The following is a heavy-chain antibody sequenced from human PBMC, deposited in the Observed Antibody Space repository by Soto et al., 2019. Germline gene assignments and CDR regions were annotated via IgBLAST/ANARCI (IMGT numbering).Heavy chain of an antibody. D-gene: IGHD3-22*01. CDR2: ISAYNGNT. J-gene: IGHJ4*02. CDR1: GYTFTSYG. V-gene: IGHV1-18*01. Sequence: ASVKVSCKASGYTFTSYGISWVRKANGQGLEWMGWISAYNGNTNYAQKLQGRVTMTTDTSTSTAYMELRSLRSDDTAVYYCARDLEYYYDSSGYGGNWGQGTLVTVSS. CDR3: ARDLEYYYDSSGYGGN.